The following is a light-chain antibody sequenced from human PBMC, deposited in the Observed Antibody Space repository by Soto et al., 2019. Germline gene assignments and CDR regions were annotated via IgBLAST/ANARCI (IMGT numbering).Light chain of an antibody. CDR2: GAS. CDR1: QSVGTN. V-gene: IGKV3-15*01. CDR3: QQYDIWPFT. Sequence: EIVMTQSPATLSVSPGEGGTLSCRAGQSVGTNLAWYQQKPGQAPRLLVYGASTRATCIPVRFSGSGSGTDFTLTISSLQSEDFAIYYCQQYDIWPFTFGQGTKLDIK. J-gene: IGKJ2*01.